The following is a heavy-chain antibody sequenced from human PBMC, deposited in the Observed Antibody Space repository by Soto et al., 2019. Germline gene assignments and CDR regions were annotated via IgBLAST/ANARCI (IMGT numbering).Heavy chain of an antibody. Sequence: PGGPLRLSCAASGFMFIAYTMNWVRQAPGKGLEWLSSISDDSSYIDYADSLRGRVTVSRYNASNSLYLQIDSLGVEGTAVYYCATPYYFNHWGPGTLVTVSS. CDR2: ISDDSSYI. V-gene: IGHV3-21*06. J-gene: IGHJ1*01. CDR3: ATPYYFNH. CDR1: GFMFIAYT.